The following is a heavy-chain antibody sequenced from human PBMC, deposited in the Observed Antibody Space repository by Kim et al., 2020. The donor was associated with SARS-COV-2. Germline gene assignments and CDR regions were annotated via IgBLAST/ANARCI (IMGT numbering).Heavy chain of an antibody. CDR2: IIPIFGTA. CDR3: ARVVPAATLGRSYYFDY. J-gene: IGHJ4*02. CDR1: GGTFSSYA. V-gene: IGHV1-69*13. Sequence: SVKVSCKAFGGTFSSYAISWVRQAPAQGLEWMGGIIPIFGTANYAQKFQGRVTITADESTSTAYMELSSLRSEDTAVYYCARVVPAATLGRSYYFDYWGQGTLVTVSS. D-gene: IGHD2-2*01.